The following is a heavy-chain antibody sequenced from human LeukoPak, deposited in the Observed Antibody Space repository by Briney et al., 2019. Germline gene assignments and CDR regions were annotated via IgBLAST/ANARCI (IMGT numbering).Heavy chain of an antibody. CDR2: INHSGST. Sequence: PSETLSLTCAVYGGSFSGYYWSWIRQPPGKGLEWIGEINHSGSTNYNPSLKSRVTISVDTSKNQFSLKLSSVTAADTAVYYCARGCAITMVRGVIITPRASNWFDPLGQGTLVTVSS. CDR1: GGSFSGYY. J-gene: IGHJ5*02. D-gene: IGHD3-10*01. V-gene: IGHV4-34*01. CDR3: ARGCAITMVRGVIITPRASNWFDP.